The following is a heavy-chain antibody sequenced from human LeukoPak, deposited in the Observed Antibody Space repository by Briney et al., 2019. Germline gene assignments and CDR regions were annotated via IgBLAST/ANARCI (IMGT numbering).Heavy chain of an antibody. J-gene: IGHJ4*02. V-gene: IGHV4-61*02. CDR3: TRKQWVEYYFDS. Sequence: SQTLSLTCTVPGDSITNDNHYGSWIRQPPGKGLEWIGRISATGNTNYNPSLKSRVTISADTSKNQFSLRLSSVTAADTAVYYCTRKQWVEYYFDSWGQGTLVTVSS. CDR1: GDSITNDNHY. CDR2: ISATGNT. D-gene: IGHD6-19*01.